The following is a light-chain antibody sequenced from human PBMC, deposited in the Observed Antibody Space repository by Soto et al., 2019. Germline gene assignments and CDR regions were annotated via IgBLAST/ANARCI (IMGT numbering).Light chain of an antibody. CDR3: QQYNNWPRT. CDR2: GAS. V-gene: IGKV3-15*01. CDR1: QSVSSN. J-gene: IGKJ1*01. Sequence: EIVMTQSPATLSVSPGERATPSCRASQSVSSNLVWYQQKPGQAPRLLIYGASARAAGIPARFSGSGSGTDFSLTISSLQSEDFAVYYCQQYNNWPRTFGQGTKVE.